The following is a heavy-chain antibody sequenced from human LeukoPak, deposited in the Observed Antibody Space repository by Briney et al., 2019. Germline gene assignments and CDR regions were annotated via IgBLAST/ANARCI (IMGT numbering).Heavy chain of an antibody. Sequence: PSETLSLTCAVSGGSISRSNWWSWVRQPPGKGQEWIGEIYPSGSANYNPSLKSQVTISLDKSKNQFSLRLNSVTAADTAMYYCARVGGSYYGGRVFDSWGQGTLVTVSS. CDR2: IYPSGSA. CDR3: ARVGGSYYGGRVFDS. J-gene: IGHJ4*02. D-gene: IGHD1-26*01. V-gene: IGHV4-4*02. CDR1: GGSISRSNW.